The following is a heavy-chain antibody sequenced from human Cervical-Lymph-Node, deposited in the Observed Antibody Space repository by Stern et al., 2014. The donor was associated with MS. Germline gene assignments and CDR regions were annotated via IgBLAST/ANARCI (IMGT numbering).Heavy chain of an antibody. Sequence: QVQLMQSGGGVVQPGRSLRLSCAASGFTFSSYGMHWVRQAPGKGLEWGAVIWYDGSNKYYADSVKGRFTISRDNSKNTLYLQMNSLRAEDTAVYYCARDRHDLGYCSGGSCYLPDYWGQGTLVTVSS. D-gene: IGHD2-15*01. CDR1: GFTFSSYG. CDR3: ARDRHDLGYCSGGSCYLPDY. V-gene: IGHV3-33*01. CDR2: IWYDGSNK. J-gene: IGHJ4*02.